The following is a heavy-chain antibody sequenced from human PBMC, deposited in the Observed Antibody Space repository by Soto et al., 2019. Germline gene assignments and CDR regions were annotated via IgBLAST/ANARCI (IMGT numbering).Heavy chain of an antibody. V-gene: IGHV4-4*02. CDR2: IYHSGST. CDR1: GGSISSSNW. CDR3: ARDILRQQDRDDY. D-gene: IGHD6-13*01. Sequence: SETLSLTCAVSGGSISSSNWWSWVRQPPGKGLEWIGEIYHSGSTNYNPSLKSRVTISVDKSKNQFSLKLSSVTAADTAVYYWARDILRQQDRDDYWGKGTLVTVSS. J-gene: IGHJ4*02.